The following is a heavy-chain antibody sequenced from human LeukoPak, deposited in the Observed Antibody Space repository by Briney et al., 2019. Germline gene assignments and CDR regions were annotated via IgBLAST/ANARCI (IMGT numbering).Heavy chain of an antibody. CDR2: ISYSGSI. J-gene: IGHJ4*02. CDR3: ARVKGREGSTVIIDY. D-gene: IGHD2-2*01. Sequence: PGGSLRLSCAASGFTVSSNYMSWIRQPPGKGLEWIGYISYSGSINYNPSLKSRVTMSVDTSKNQFSLKLSSVTAADTAVYYCARVKGREGSTVIIDYWGQGTLVTVSS. CDR1: GFTVSSNY. V-gene: IGHV4-59*02.